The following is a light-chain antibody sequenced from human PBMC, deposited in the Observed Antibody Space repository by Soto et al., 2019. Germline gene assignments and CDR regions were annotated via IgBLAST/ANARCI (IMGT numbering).Light chain of an antibody. Sequence: EIVLTQSPATLSLSPGERATLSCRASQSVSSYLAWYQQKPGQAPRLLIYDACNRATGIPARFSGSGSGTDFTLTISSLEPEDFAVYYCQQRSNWPSITFGQGTRLEIK. CDR1: QSVSSY. V-gene: IGKV3-11*01. CDR2: DAC. J-gene: IGKJ5*01. CDR3: QQRSNWPSIT.